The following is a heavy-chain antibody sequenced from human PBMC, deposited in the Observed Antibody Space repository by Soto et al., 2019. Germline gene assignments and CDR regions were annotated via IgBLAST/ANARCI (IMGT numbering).Heavy chain of an antibody. CDR1: GYTFTSYY. CDR3: ARCGPYFYDSTGLTSIHAFDL. D-gene: IGHD3-22*01. V-gene: IGHV1-46*01. CDR2: INPSGGST. Sequence: ASVKVSCKASGYTFTSYYMHWVRQAPGQGLEWMGIINPSGGSTSYAQKSQGRVTMTRDTSTSTVYMELSSLRSEDTGGDYCARCGPYFYDSTGLTSIHAFDLWGQGALVTGSS. J-gene: IGHJ4*02.